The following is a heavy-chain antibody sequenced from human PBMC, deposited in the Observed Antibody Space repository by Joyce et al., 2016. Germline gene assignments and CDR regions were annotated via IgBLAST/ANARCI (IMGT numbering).Heavy chain of an antibody. CDR1: GYSISSGYY. Sequence: QVQLQESGPGVARPSETLSLTCVVSGYSISSGYYWGWIRQPPGKGLEWIGITSHSGTTFYNPSLKSRVTILVDTSKNQFSLELTSVTAADTAVYYCARVRRVGGSYFLGQGTLVTVSS. V-gene: IGHV4-38-2*01. CDR2: TSHSGTT. D-gene: IGHD1-26*01. J-gene: IGHJ4*02. CDR3: ARVRRVGGSYF.